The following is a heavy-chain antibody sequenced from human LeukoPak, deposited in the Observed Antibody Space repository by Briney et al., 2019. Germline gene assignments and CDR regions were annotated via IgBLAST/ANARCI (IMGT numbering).Heavy chain of an antibody. Sequence: SETLSLTCTVSGGSISSYYWSWIRQPPGKGLEWIGYIYYSGSTNYNPSLKSRVTISVDTSKNQFSLKLSSVTAADTAVYYCATCGGDCFGAFDIWGQGTMVTAFS. D-gene: IGHD2-21*02. J-gene: IGHJ3*02. CDR2: IYYSGST. CDR3: ATCGGDCFGAFDI. V-gene: IGHV4-59*01. CDR1: GGSISSYY.